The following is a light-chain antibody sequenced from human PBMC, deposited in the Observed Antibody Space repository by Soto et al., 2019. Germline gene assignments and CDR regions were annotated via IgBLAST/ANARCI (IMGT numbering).Light chain of an antibody. V-gene: IGKV2-40*01. Sequence: DIVMTQTPLSLPVTPGEPASISCRSSQSLLDSHDGNTYLDWYLQRPGQSPQILICTLSYRASGVPDRFSGSGSGTDFTLKISRVEAEDVGVYYCMQRREFPYTFGQGTKLEIK. CDR2: TLS. J-gene: IGKJ2*01. CDR3: MQRREFPYT. CDR1: QSLLDSHDGNTY.